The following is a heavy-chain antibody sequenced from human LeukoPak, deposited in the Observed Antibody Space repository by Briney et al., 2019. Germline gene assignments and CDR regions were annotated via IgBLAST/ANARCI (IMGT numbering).Heavy chain of an antibody. CDR1: AFTFSSYS. CDR2: ISSSGSYI. Sequence: GGSLRLSCAASAFTFSSYSVNWVRQAPGKGLEWVSSISSSGSYIYYADSVKGRFTISRDNAKNSLYLQMNSLRAEDTAVYYCARVGNSYYYYYMDVWGKGTTVTVSS. D-gene: IGHD1-7*01. V-gene: IGHV3-21*01. J-gene: IGHJ6*03. CDR3: ARVGNSYYYYYMDV.